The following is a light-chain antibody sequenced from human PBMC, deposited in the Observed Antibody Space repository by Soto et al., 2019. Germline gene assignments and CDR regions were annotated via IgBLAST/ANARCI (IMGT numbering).Light chain of an antibody. CDR3: QQCGSSST. CDR2: GAS. Sequence: EVVLAQSPATLSVSPGERVTLSCRASQNILINLAWYQQKPGQAPRLLIYGASMRATGIPDRFSGSGSGTDFTLTISRLEPEDFAVYYCQQCGSSSTFGQGTRLEIK. CDR1: QNILIN. V-gene: IGKV3-20*01. J-gene: IGKJ5*01.